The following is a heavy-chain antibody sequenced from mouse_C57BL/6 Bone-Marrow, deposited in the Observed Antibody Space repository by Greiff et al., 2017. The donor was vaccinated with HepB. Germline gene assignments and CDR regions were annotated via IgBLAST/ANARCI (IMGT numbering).Heavy chain of an antibody. Sequence: QVQLKQSGPGLVQPSQSLSITCTVSGFSLTSYGVHWVRQSPGKGLEWLGVIWSGGSTDYNAAFISRLSISKDNSKSQVFCKMNSLQADDTAIYYCAREWATDWYFDVWGTGTTVTVSS. CDR1: GFSLTSYG. CDR3: AREWATDWYFDV. J-gene: IGHJ1*03. CDR2: IWSGGST. V-gene: IGHV2-2*01. D-gene: IGHD3-1*01.